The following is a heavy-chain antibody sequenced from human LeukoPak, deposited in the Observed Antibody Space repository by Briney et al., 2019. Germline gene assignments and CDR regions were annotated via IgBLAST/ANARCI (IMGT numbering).Heavy chain of an antibody. CDR3: AAWFGESVP. V-gene: IGHV3-33*03. CDR1: GFTLSGYA. J-gene: IGHJ5*02. Sequence: TGGSLRLSCTPSGFTLSGYAMHWVRQAPGKGLEWVAIIWFDGSKTYYVDSVKGRFTISRDDTQNSVYLQMNSLRVEDTAVYYCAAWFGESVPWGQGTLVTVSS. CDR2: IWFDGSKT. D-gene: IGHD3-10*01.